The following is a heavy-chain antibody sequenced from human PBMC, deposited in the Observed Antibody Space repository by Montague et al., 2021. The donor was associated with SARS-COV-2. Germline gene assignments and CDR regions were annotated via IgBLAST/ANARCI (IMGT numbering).Heavy chain of an antibody. Sequence: SETLSLTCTVSGGSISSSNYYWDWIRQPTGKGLEWIGSIYDSGSTYYNPYIKSRVTISVDTSKNHFSLKLSSVTAADTAVYYCARRGRKLLPVATTIGGFDIWGQGTMVTVSS. CDR1: GGSISSSNYY. CDR3: ARRGRKLLPVATTIGGFDI. CDR2: IYDSGST. D-gene: IGHD5-12*01. V-gene: IGHV4-39*02. J-gene: IGHJ3*02.